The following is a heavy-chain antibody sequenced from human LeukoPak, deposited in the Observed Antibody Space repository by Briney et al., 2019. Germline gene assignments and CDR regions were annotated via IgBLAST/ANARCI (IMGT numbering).Heavy chain of an antibody. V-gene: IGHV7-4-1*02. CDR1: GYTFTNYA. D-gene: IGHD3-16*02. CDR3: ARAYQRLGELSLPDY. Sequence: ASVKVSCKASGYTFTNYAMDWVRQAPGQGLEWMGWIHPSTGNPTYAQGFTGRFVFSLNTSVSTTYLQISSLKAEDTAVYYCARAYQRLGELSLPDYWGQGTLVTVSS. J-gene: IGHJ4*02. CDR2: IHPSTGNP.